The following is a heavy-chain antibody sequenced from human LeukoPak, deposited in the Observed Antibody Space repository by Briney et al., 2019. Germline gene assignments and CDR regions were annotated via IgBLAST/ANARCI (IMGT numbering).Heavy chain of an antibody. V-gene: IGHV4-30-2*01. J-gene: IGHJ4*02. CDR3: ARSGFTAATPLDY. D-gene: IGHD2-15*01. CDR2: IYHSGST. Sequence: KPSETLSLTCAVSGGSISSGGYSWSWIRQPPGKGLEWIGYIYHSGSTYYNPSLKSRVTISVDRSKNQFSLKLSSVTAADTAVYYCARSGFTAATPLDYWGQGTLVTVSS. CDR1: GGSISSGGYS.